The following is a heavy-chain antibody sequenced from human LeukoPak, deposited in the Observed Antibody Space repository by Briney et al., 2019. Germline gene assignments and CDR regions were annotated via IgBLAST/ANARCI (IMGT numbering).Heavy chain of an antibody. V-gene: IGHV4-38-2*02. J-gene: IGHJ4*02. CDR2: THHRGTT. D-gene: IGHD2-15*01. Sequence: TSETLSLTCTVSGYSISSGYYWGWIRQPPGGGLEWIGTTHHRGTTYYNPSLKSRVAISVDTSKNQVSLKLNSVTAADTAMYSCARSLGYSSGGSCYWNFWGQGTLVTVSS. CDR3: ARSLGYSSGGSCYWNF. CDR1: GYSISSGYY.